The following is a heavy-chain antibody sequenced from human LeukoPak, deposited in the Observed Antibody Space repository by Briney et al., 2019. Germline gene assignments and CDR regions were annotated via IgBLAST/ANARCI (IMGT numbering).Heavy chain of an antibody. J-gene: IGHJ3*01. CDR2: IYPGDSET. CDR3: ARQRGYRMTKDGFDV. CDR1: GYSFSDYW. V-gene: IGHV5-51*01. Sequence: GESLQISCKASGYSFSDYWIGWVSHMPGKGLEWMTIIYPGDSETRYSPSLQGQVTISADKSVNTVYLQWNSLKASDTAMYYCARQRGYRMTKDGFDVWGQGTMITVSS. D-gene: IGHD2-2*03.